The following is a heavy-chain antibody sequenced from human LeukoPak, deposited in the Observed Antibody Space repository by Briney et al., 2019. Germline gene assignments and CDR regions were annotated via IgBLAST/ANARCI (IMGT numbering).Heavy chain of an antibody. V-gene: IGHV3-7*01. CDR2: IKQDGSEK. Sequence: GGSLRLSCAASGFTFSSYWMSWVRQAPGKGLEWVANIKQDGSEKYYVDSVKGRFTISRDNAKNSLYLQMNSLRAEDTAVYYCARDPKLELRSLDAFDIWGQGTMVTVSS. CDR1: GFTFSSYW. J-gene: IGHJ3*02. CDR3: ARDPKLELRSLDAFDI. D-gene: IGHD1-7*01.